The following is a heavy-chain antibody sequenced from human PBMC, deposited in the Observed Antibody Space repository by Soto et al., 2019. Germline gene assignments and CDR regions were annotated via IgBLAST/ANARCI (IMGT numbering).Heavy chain of an antibody. Sequence: SETLSLTCAVYGGSFSGYYWSWIRQPPGKGLEWIGEINHSGSTNYNPSLKSRVTISVDTSKNQFSLKLSSVTAADTAVYYCARMAGGSYAEYFQHWGQGTLVTVSS. CDR2: INHSGST. D-gene: IGHD1-26*01. J-gene: IGHJ1*01. CDR1: GGSFSGYY. CDR3: ARMAGGSYAEYFQH. V-gene: IGHV4-34*01.